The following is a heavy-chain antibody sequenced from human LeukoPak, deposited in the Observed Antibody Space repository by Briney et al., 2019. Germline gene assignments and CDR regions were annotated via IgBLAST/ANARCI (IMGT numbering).Heavy chain of an antibody. CDR1: GFTFSSYW. CDR2: INHNGNVN. D-gene: IGHD3-3*01. CDR3: ATVHFGYFTF. Sequence: GGSLRLSCAASGFTFSSYWMNWARQAPGKGLEWVASINHNGNVNYYVDSVKGRFTISRDNAKNSLYLQMSNLRAEDTAVYYCATVHFGYFTFWGQGTLVPVFS. V-gene: IGHV3-7*03. J-gene: IGHJ4*02.